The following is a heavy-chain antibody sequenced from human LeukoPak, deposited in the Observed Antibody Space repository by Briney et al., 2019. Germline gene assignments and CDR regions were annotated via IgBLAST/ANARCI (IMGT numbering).Heavy chain of an antibody. V-gene: IGHV1-24*01. Sequence: GASVKVSCKVSGYTLTELSMHWVRQAPGKGPEWMEGFDPEDGETIYAQKFQGRVTMTEDTSTDTAYMELSSLRSEDTAVYYCATPAELVVVNAFDYWGQGTLVTVSS. CDR2: FDPEDGET. CDR3: ATPAELVVVNAFDY. CDR1: GYTLTELS. J-gene: IGHJ4*02. D-gene: IGHD3-22*01.